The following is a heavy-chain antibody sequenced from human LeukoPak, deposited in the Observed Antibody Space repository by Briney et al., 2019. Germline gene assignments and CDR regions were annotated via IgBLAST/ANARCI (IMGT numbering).Heavy chain of an antibody. CDR1: GGSISSGSYY. Sequence: SETLSLTCTVSGGSISSGSYYWSWIRQPAGKGLEWIGRIYTSGSTNYNPSLKIRVTISVDTSKNQFSLKLSSVTAADTAVYYCAGSKSSGQTFDIWGQGTMVTVSS. CDR2: IYTSGST. V-gene: IGHV4-61*02. D-gene: IGHD3-22*01. CDR3: AGSKSSGQTFDI. J-gene: IGHJ3*02.